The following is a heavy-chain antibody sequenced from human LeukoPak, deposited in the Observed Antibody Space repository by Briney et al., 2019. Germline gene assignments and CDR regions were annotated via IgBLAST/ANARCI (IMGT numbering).Heavy chain of an antibody. CDR1: GGSISSYY. CDR3: ARSKDIYGGDFDY. V-gene: IGHV4-59*01. CDR2: IYYSGST. Sequence: PSQTLSLTCTVSGGSISSYYRSWIRQPPGKGLEWIGYIYYSGSTNYNPSLKSRVTISVDTSKNQFSLKLSSVTAADTAVYYCARSKDIYGGDFDYWGQGTLVTVSS. J-gene: IGHJ4*02. D-gene: IGHD4-23*01.